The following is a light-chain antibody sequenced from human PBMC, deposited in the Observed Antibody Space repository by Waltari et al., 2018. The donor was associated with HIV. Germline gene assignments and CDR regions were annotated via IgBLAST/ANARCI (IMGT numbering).Light chain of an antibody. J-gene: IGLJ2*01. CDR3: SSYSSSDTHVV. V-gene: IGLV2-14*01. CDR2: KVR. CDR1: SSAVGGYHY. Sequence: QSALTQPASVSGSPGQSITISCTGHSSAVGGYHYSSWYQQHPGNAPKFMIYKVRNRPSGVSSRFSGSKSGNTASRTISGLQAEDEAYYYCSSYSSSDTHVVFGGGTKLTVL.